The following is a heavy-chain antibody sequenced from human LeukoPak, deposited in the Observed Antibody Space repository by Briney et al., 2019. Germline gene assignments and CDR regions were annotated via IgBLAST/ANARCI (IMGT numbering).Heavy chain of an antibody. D-gene: IGHD3-10*01. Sequence: GGSLRLSCAASGFTFSSYAMSWVRQAPGKGLEWVSAISGSGGSTYYADSVKGRFTISRDNSKNTLYPQMNSLRAEDTAVYYCANGIPYYGSGFPFDYWGQGTLVTVSS. CDR2: ISGSGGST. V-gene: IGHV3-23*01. J-gene: IGHJ4*02. CDR1: GFTFSSYA. CDR3: ANGIPYYGSGFPFDY.